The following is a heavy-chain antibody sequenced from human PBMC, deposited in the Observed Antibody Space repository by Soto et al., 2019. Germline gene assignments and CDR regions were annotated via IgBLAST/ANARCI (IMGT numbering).Heavy chain of an antibody. J-gene: IGHJ6*02. V-gene: IGHV3-30-3*01. CDR2: MSNDGTNQ. Sequence: GGSLRLSCVASGFTFSSYAMQWVRQAPGKGLEWVAVMSNDGTNQYYADSVKGRLTISRDNSKNTLYLQMNSLRTDDTAVYYCARSDSYTSAYYYSRPDHFYYGMDVWGQGTTVTVSS. D-gene: IGHD3-22*01. CDR1: GFTFSSYA. CDR3: ARSDSYTSAYYYSRPDHFYYGMDV.